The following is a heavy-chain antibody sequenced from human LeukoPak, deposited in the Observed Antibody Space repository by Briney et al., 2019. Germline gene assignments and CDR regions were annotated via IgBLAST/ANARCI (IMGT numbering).Heavy chain of an antibody. CDR2: INHSGST. CDR1: GGSLSGYF. D-gene: IGHD7-27*01. Sequence: PSETPSLTCAVYGGSLSGYFWTWIRQPPGKGLEWIGEINHSGSTNYNPSLKSRVTISADTSQNQFSLEVSSVTAADTAVYYCARGPKLGIWGQGTLVIVSS. J-gene: IGHJ4*02. V-gene: IGHV4-34*01. CDR3: ARGPKLGI.